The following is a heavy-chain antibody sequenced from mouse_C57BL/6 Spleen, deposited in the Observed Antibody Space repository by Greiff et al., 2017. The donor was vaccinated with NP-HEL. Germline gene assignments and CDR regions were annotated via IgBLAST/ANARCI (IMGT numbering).Heavy chain of an antibody. CDR2: ISSGGDYI. CDR1: GFTFSSYA. Sequence: EVKLVESGEGLVKPGGSLKLSCAASGFTFSSYAMSWVRQTPEKRLEWVAYISSGGDYIYYADTVKGRFTISRDNARNTLYLQMSSLKSEDTAMYYCTRDPRYDYDDAMDYWGQGTSVTVSS. J-gene: IGHJ4*01. V-gene: IGHV5-9-1*02. D-gene: IGHD2-4*01. CDR3: TRDPRYDYDDAMDY.